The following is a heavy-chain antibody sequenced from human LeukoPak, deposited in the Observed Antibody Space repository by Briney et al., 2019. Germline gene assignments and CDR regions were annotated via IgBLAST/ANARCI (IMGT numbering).Heavy chain of an antibody. Sequence: GGSLRLSCAASGFTFSSSAMSWVRQAPGKGLEWVSAISNNGGYTYYADSVQGRFTISRDNAKNSLFLQMSSLRAEDTAVYYCARGLGYSYGNGDYWGQGTLVTVSS. J-gene: IGHJ4*02. D-gene: IGHD5-18*01. CDR2: ISNNGGYT. CDR3: ARGLGYSYGNGDY. V-gene: IGHV3-23*01. CDR1: GFTFSSSA.